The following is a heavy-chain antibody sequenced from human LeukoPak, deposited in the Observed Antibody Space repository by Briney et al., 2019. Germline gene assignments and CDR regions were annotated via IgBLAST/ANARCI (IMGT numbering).Heavy chain of an antibody. V-gene: IGHV3-7*01. Sequence: GGSLRLSCAASGFTVSSNYMSWVRQAPGKGLEWVANIKQDGSEKYYVDSVKGRFTISRDNAKNSLYLQMNSLRAEDTAVYYCARGGYYMDVWGKGTTVTVSS. CDR1: GFTVSSNY. CDR2: IKQDGSEK. J-gene: IGHJ6*03. CDR3: ARGGYYMDV. D-gene: IGHD3-10*01.